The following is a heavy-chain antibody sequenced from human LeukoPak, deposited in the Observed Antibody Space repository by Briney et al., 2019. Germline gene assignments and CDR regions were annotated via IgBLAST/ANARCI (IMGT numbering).Heavy chain of an antibody. CDR3: ARGGSRSSGAFDI. CDR2: INPNNGGA. J-gene: IGHJ3*02. V-gene: IGHV1-2*02. D-gene: IGHD6-13*01. Sequence: ASVKVSCKASGYTFTGYYLHWVRQAPGQGLEWVVWINPNNGGANYAQTFQGRVTMTRDTSISTAYMELSRLRFDDTAVYYCARGGSRSSGAFDIWAKGQWPPSLQ. CDR1: GYTFTGYY.